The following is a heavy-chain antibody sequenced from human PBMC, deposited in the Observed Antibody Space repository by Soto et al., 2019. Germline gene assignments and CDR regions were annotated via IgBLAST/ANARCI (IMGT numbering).Heavy chain of an antibody. V-gene: IGHV1-18*01. Sequence: GASVKVSCKASGYTFTSYGISWVRQAPGQGLEWMGWISAYNGHTNYAQKLQDRVTMTTDTSTSTAYMELSSLRPEDTAVYYCGRSVVGATGEILYNAMDVWGQGLTVTVSS. J-gene: IGHJ6*02. CDR1: GYTFTSYG. CDR3: GRSVVGATGEILYNAMDV. CDR2: ISAYNGHT. D-gene: IGHD1-26*01.